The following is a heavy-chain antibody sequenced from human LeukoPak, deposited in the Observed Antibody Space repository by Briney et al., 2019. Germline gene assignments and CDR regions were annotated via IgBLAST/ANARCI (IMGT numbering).Heavy chain of an antibody. D-gene: IGHD3-22*01. Sequence: ASVKVSCKASGYTFTSYDINWVRQATGQGLEWMGWMNPNSGNTGYAQKFQGRVTITRNTSISTAYMELSSLRSEDTAVYYCARAPPLYYYDSSLPPVDYWGQGTLVTVSS. CDR2: MNPNSGNT. V-gene: IGHV1-8*03. J-gene: IGHJ4*02. CDR3: ARAPPLYYYDSSLPPVDY. CDR1: GYTFTSYD.